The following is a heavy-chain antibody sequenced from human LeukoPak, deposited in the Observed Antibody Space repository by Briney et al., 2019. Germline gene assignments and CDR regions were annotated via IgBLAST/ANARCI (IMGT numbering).Heavy chain of an antibody. CDR2: ISGSGGST. D-gene: IGHD6-13*01. CDR3: ARDATSSSWYDFDY. J-gene: IGHJ4*02. CDR1: SESFSGYF. V-gene: IGHV3-11*04. Sequence: LSLTCAIYSESFSGYFWSWIRQPPGKGLEWVSAISGSGGSTYYADSVKGRFTISRDNAKNSLYLQMNSLRAEDTAVYYCARDATSSSWYDFDYWGQGTLVTVSS.